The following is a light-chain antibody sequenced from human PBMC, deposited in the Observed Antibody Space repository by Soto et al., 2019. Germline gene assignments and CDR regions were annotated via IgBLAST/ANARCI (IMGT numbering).Light chain of an antibody. J-gene: IGLJ1*01. CDR1: SSDVGGYNY. CDR2: EVS. CDR3: SSYTSSSTYV. Sequence: QSALTQPASVSGSPGQSITISCTATSSDVGGYNYVSWYQQHPGKAPKLMIYEVSNRPSGVSNRFSGSKSGNTASLTISGLQDEDEADYYCSSYTSSSTYVFGTGTKLTVL. V-gene: IGLV2-14*01.